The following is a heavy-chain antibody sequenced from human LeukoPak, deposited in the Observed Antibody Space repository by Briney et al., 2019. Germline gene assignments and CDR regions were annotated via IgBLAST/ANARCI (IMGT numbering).Heavy chain of an antibody. J-gene: IGHJ4*02. Sequence: GGSLRLSCAASGFTFSNYAMSWVGQAPGKGLEWVSAISGSGGRTYYADSVKGRFTLSRDNSKNTLYLQMNSLRPEDTAVYYCAKEYYYGSGTYYNVDYWGQGTLVTVSS. CDR1: GFTFSNYA. CDR2: ISGSGGRT. V-gene: IGHV3-23*01. D-gene: IGHD3-10*01. CDR3: AKEYYYGSGTYYNVDY.